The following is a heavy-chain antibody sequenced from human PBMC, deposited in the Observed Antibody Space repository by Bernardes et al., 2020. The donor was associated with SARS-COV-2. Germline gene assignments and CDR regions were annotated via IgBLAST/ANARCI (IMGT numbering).Heavy chain of an antibody. V-gene: IGHV4-59*08. CDR1: GGSISHYY. CDR3: ASGILTSNYNYFDP. J-gene: IGHJ5*02. CDR2: IYYSGST. Sequence: SETLSLTCTVSGGSISHYYWNWIRQPPGKGLEWIGYIYYSGSTIYNPSLKSRVTISVDTSKNLFSLRLSSVTAADTAVYYCASGILTSNYNYFDPWGQGALVTVSS. D-gene: IGHD3-9*01.